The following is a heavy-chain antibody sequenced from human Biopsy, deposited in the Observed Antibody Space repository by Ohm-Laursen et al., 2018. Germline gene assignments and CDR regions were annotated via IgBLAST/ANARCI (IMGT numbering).Heavy chain of an antibody. V-gene: IGHV1-2*02. CDR3: ARDRMTDVFGGPTRTDVFDS. Sequence: ASVKVSCKPSGYTLTGYAMHWVRQSPGQGLEWMGWVNPNSGATNSAEKFRGRVTLTRDTSISAVYIELRRLKSDDAAVYFCARDRMTDVFGGPTRTDVFDSWGQGTPVTVSS. CDR2: VNPNSGAT. J-gene: IGHJ4*02. D-gene: IGHD3-10*01. CDR1: GYTLTGYA.